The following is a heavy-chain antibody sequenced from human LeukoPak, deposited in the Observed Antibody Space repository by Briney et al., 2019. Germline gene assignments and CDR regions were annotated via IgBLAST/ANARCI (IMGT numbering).Heavy chain of an antibody. J-gene: IGHJ4*02. Sequence: GSLRLPCAASGFTFSNYILNWVRQAPGEGLEWVSSSSTSSTYMYYADSVKGRFTISRDNAKSSLYLQMNSLRAEDTAVYYCARAMSFYYGSAFDYWGQGTLVTVSS. CDR2: SSTSSTYM. CDR3: ARAMSFYYGSAFDY. V-gene: IGHV3-21*01. CDR1: GFTFSNYI. D-gene: IGHD3-10*01.